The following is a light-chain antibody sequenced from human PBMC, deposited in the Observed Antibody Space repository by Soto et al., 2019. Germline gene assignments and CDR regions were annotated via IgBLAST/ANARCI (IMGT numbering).Light chain of an antibody. CDR3: SSYASSTTYV. J-gene: IGLJ1*01. V-gene: IGLV2-14*02. Sequence: QSALTQPASVSGSPGQSITISCAGTNSDIGSNNLVSWYQHHPDKANKLLIYEVTHRPSVVSGRFSGSKSGNTASLTSSGLRDEDEAYYYCSSYASSTTYVFGTGTKLTVL. CDR2: EVT. CDR1: NSDIGSNNL.